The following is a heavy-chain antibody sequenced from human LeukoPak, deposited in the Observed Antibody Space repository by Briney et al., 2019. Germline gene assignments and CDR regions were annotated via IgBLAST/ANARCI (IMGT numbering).Heavy chain of an antibody. CDR3: ARGDGYMIRD. D-gene: IGHD5-24*01. CDR1: GFTFSRNA. Sequence: PGGSLRLSCAASGFTFSRNAMSGVRQAPGKGLEWVSVNSGGDTYSADSVKGRFTISRDNSKNTLYLQMNSLRVEDTAVYYCARGDGYMIRDWGQGTLVTVSS. CDR2: NSGGDT. V-gene: IGHV3-66*01. J-gene: IGHJ4*02.